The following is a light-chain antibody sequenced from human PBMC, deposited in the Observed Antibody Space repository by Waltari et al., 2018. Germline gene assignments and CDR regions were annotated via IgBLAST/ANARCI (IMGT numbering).Light chain of an antibody. Sequence: AIRMTQSPSSFSASTGDSVNITCRASQGISTYLAWYQQKSGKAPKLLIYAASTLQSGVPSRFSGSGSGTDFTLTISCLQSEDFAIYYCQQYYTYPRTFGQGTKVEV. CDR2: AAS. CDR1: QGISTY. CDR3: QQYYTYPRT. J-gene: IGKJ1*01. V-gene: IGKV1-8*01.